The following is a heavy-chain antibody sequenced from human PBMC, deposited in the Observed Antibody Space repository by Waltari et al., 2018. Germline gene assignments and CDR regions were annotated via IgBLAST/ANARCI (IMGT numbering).Heavy chain of an antibody. CDR1: GYTFPSYG. CDR3: ARGNWGVVVPAATVALQH. Sequence: QVQLVQSGAEVKKPGASVKVSCKASGYTFPSYGISWVRQAPGQGLEWMGWISAYNGNTNYAQKLQGRVTMTTDTSTSTAYMELRSLRSDDTAVYYCARGNWGVVVPAATVALQHWGQGTLVTVSS. V-gene: IGHV1-18*01. CDR2: ISAYNGNT. J-gene: IGHJ1*01. D-gene: IGHD2-2*01.